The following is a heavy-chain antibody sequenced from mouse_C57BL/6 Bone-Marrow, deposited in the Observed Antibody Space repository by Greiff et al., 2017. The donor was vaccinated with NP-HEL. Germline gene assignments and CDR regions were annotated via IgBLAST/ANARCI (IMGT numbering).Heavy chain of an antibody. D-gene: IGHD1-1*01. V-gene: IGHV1-15*01. CDR1: GYTLTDYE. CDR3: TYYGSPFAY. J-gene: IGHJ3*01. Sequence: QVQLKQSGAELVRPGASVTLSCKASGYTLTDYEMHWVKQTPVHGLEWIGAIDPETGGTAYNQKFKGKAILTADKSSSTAYMELRSLTSEDSAVYYCTYYGSPFAYWGQGTLVTVSA. CDR2: IDPETGGT.